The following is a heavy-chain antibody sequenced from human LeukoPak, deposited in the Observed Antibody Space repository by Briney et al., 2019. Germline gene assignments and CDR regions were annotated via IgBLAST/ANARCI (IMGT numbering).Heavy chain of an antibody. CDR3: ATDAFASGRSWFDP. J-gene: IGHJ5*02. Sequence: ASVKVSCKASEYTLTGFYIHWVRQAPGQGLQWMGWINPNSGTTNYAQSFQGRVTMTRDTSISTAYMELSNPISDDTAVYYCATDAFASGRSWFDPWGQGTLVTVSS. CDR2: INPNSGTT. V-gene: IGHV1-2*02. CDR1: EYTLTGFY. D-gene: IGHD3-10*01.